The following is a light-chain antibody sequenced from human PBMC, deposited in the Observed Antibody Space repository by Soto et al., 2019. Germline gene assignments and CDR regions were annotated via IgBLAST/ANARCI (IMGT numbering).Light chain of an antibody. V-gene: IGLV1-44*01. CDR3: AAWDDRLMGV. CDR2: SNA. Sequence: VLTQPPSVSGTPGQTVTITCSGSSTNIGSSSVKWYQQFPGAAPKLLIYSNALRPSGIPNRFSGSKSGTSASLAISGLQPEDEADYYCAAWDDRLMGVFGPGTKVTVL. J-gene: IGLJ1*01. CDR1: STNIGSSS.